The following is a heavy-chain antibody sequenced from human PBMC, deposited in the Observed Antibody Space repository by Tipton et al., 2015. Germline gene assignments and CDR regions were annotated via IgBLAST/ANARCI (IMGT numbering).Heavy chain of an antibody. J-gene: IGHJ4*02. V-gene: IGHV3-23*03. D-gene: IGHD1-1*01. CDR3: AKDGVEGYFDY. CDR2: IYGHGIT. Sequence: SLRLSCAVSVNTYAMSWVRQAPGKGLEWVSLIYGHGITHYADSVKGRFTISRDNFRNTLYLQMNSLRADDTAVYYCAKDGVEGYFDYWGQGTLVTVSS. CDR1: VNTYA.